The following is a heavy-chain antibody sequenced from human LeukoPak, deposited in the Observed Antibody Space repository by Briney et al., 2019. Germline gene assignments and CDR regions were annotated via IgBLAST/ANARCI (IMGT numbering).Heavy chain of an antibody. CDR2: INPNSGGT. D-gene: IGHD2-15*01. V-gene: IGHV1-2*02. Sequence: GASVKVSCKASGYTFSDYYMHWVRQAPGQGLEWMGWINPNSGGTSYAQKFQGRVTMTRDTSISAAYMELSRLRSDDTAVYYCARGHPWNRVAATLGSRYSMDVWGKGTTVTISS. J-gene: IGHJ6*03. CDR1: GYTFSDYY. CDR3: ARGHPWNRVAATLGSRYSMDV.